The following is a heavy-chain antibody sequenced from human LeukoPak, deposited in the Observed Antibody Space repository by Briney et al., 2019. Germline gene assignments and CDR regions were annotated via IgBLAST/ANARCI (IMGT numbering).Heavy chain of an antibody. Sequence: GGSLRLSCAASGFTFSSYSMNWVRQTPGKGLEWVSSISSGSDYIYIADSVKGRFSVSRDNAKNSLYMQMNSLRAEDTAVYYCASDRPEGRAVAAAFDYWGQGTLVTVSS. V-gene: IGHV3-21*01. CDR3: ASDRPEGRAVAAAFDY. CDR2: ISSGSDYI. J-gene: IGHJ4*02. CDR1: GFTFSSYS. D-gene: IGHD6-19*01.